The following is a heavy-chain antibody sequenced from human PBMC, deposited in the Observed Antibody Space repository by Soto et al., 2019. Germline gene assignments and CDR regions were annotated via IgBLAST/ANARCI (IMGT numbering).Heavy chain of an antibody. CDR2: IYYSGST. J-gene: IGHJ6*02. CDR1: GGSISSSSYY. CDR3: ARRTAMGYYYYYYGMDV. D-gene: IGHD5-18*01. Sequence: QLQLQESGPGLVKPSETLSLTCTVSGGSISSSSYYWGWIRQPPGKGLEWIGSIYYSGSTYYNPSLKGRVTISADTSKTQFSLKLSSVTAADTAVYYCARRTAMGYYYYYYGMDVWGQGTTVTVSS. V-gene: IGHV4-39*01.